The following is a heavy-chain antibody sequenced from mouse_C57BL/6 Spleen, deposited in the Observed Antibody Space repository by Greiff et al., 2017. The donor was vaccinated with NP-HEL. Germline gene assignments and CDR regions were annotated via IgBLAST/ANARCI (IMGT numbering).Heavy chain of an antibody. CDR2: INPNNGGT. D-gene: IGHD2-3*01. Sequence: VQLKESGPELVKPGASVKIPCKASGYTFTDYNMDWVKQSHGKSLEWIGDINPNNGGTIYNQKFKGKATLTVDKSSSTAYMELRSLTSEDTAVYYCARGYDGYYGAMDYWGQGTSVTVSS. CDR3: ARGYDGYYGAMDY. V-gene: IGHV1-18*01. J-gene: IGHJ4*01. CDR1: GYTFTDYN.